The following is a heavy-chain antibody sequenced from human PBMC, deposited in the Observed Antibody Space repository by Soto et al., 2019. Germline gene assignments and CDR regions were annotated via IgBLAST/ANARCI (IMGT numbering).Heavy chain of an antibody. CDR3: ARIVRRAFDI. CDR1: GGSISSGGYY. D-gene: IGHD2-15*01. Sequence: QVQLQESGPGLVKPSQTLSLTCTVSGGSISSGGYYWSWIRQHPGKGLEWIGSIYYSGSTYYNPSLKSRVNISVDKSKNQFSLKLSSVTAVDTAVYNGARIVRRAFDIWGQGTMVTVSS. CDR2: IYYSGST. J-gene: IGHJ3*02. V-gene: IGHV4-31*03.